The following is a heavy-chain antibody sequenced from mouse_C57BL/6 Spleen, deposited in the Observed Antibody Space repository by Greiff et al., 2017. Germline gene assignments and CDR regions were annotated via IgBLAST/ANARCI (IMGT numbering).Heavy chain of an antibody. CDR3: PITTVGGYFDV. J-gene: IGHJ1*03. D-gene: IGHD1-1*01. V-gene: IGHV14-4*01. CDR2: IDPENGDT. CDR1: GFNIKDDY. Sequence: VQLKESGAELVRPGASVKLSCTASGFNIKDDYMHWVKQRPEQGLEWIGWIDPENGDTEYASKFQGKATITADTSSNTAYLQLSSLTSEDTAVYYCPITTVGGYFDVWGTGTTVTVSS.